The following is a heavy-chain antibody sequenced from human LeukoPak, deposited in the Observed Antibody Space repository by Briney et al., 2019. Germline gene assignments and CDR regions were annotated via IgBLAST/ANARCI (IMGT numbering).Heavy chain of an antibody. CDR2: IEQDGSEK. CDR1: GLTFSTYW. Sequence: GGSLRLSCAASGLTFSTYWMSCVRQTPGKGLEWVATIEQDGSEKYYVDSVKGRFTISRDNAKKSLSLQLNSLRADDTAVYYCARPSVLGHNTDGWGEETLVTVSS. V-gene: IGHV3-7*01. D-gene: IGHD2-2*01. CDR3: ARPSVLGHNTDG. J-gene: IGHJ4*02.